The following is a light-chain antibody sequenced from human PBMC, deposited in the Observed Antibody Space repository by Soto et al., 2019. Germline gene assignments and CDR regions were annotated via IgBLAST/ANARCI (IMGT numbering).Light chain of an antibody. Sequence: EIVLTQSPSTLSFSPGERATLSCRASQSVSSYLAWYQQKPGQAPRLLIYGASNMATGIPARFSGSGSGTDFTLTISSLEPEDFAVYYCQQRSNWPLTFGGGTKVDIK. V-gene: IGKV3-11*01. CDR2: GAS. J-gene: IGKJ4*01. CDR1: QSVSSY. CDR3: QQRSNWPLT.